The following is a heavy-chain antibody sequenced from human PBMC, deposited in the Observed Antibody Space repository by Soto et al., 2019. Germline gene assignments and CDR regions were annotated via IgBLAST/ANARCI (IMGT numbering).Heavy chain of an antibody. CDR2: ISYDGSNK. V-gene: IGHV3-30*03. CDR1: GFTFSSYG. J-gene: IGHJ6*02. D-gene: IGHD6-6*01. CDR3: ARDSSSYYYYGMDV. Sequence: QVQLVESGGGVVQPGRSLRLSCAASGFTFSSYGMHWVRQAPGKGLEWVAVISYDGSNKYYADSVKGRFTISRDNSKNTLYLKMNSLRAEDTAVYYCARDSSSYYYYGMDVWGQGTTVTVSS.